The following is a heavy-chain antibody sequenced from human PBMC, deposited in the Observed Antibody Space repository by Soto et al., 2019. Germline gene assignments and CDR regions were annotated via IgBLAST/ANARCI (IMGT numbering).Heavy chain of an antibody. D-gene: IGHD3-3*01. Sequence: QVQLVQSGAEVKKPGASVKVSCKASGYTFTSYGISWVRQAPGQGLEWMGWISAYNGNTNYAQKLQGRVTMTTDTSACTAYMELRSLRSDDTAVYYCARGGGITIFGVVITHFDYWGQGILVTVSS. J-gene: IGHJ4*02. CDR1: GYTFTSYG. V-gene: IGHV1-18*01. CDR2: ISAYNGNT. CDR3: ARGGGITIFGVVITHFDY.